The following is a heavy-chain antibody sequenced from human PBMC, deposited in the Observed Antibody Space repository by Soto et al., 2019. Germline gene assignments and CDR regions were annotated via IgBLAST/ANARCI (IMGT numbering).Heavy chain of an antibody. CDR2: IRSRGRP. Sequence: QVQLRESGPGLVKPSQTLLLTCSVSGASIAGGSYYWSWLRQPPGKGLEWIGYIRSRGRPFYHPSLASRSTISSDTSKNQLSLQLTSVTAADTAVYYCARDQYSGYDFALWGQGTLVTVSS. V-gene: IGHV4-30-4*01. CDR1: GASIAGGSYY. CDR3: ARDQYSGYDFAL. D-gene: IGHD5-12*01. J-gene: IGHJ5*02.